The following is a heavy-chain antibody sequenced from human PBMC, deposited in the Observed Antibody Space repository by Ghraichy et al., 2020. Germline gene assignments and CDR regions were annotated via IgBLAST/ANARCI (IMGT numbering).Heavy chain of an antibody. D-gene: IGHD6-13*01. CDR1: GFTFDDYA. Sequence: GGSLRLSCAAPGFTFDDYAMHWVRQAPGKGLEWVSGISWNSGSIGYADSVKGRFTISRDNAKNSLYLQMNSLRAEDTALYYCAKGFVLLGGFIAAAGPFDYWGQGTLVTVSS. CDR3: AKGFVLLGGFIAAAGPFDY. CDR2: ISWNSGSI. V-gene: IGHV3-9*01. J-gene: IGHJ4*02.